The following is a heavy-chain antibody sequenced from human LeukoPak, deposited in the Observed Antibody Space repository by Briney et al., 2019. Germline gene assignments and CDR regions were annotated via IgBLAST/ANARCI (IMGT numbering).Heavy chain of an antibody. CDR1: GYTFTGYY. CDR2: INPNSGGT. V-gene: IGHV1-2*02. J-gene: IGHJ3*02. D-gene: IGHD6-13*01. CDR3: PGGYSSSWSEGAFDI. Sequence: GASVKVSCKASGYTFTGYYMHWVRQAPGQGLEWMGWINPNSGGTNYAQKFQGRVTMTRDTSISTAYMELSRLRSDDTAVYYFPGGYSSSWSEGAFDIWGQGTMVTVSS.